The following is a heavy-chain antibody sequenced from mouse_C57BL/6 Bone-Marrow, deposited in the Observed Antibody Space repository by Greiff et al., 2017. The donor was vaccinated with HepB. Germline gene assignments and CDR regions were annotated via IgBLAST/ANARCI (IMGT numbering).Heavy chain of an antibody. CDR3: AVYYDYYFDY. CDR2: IHPNSGST. CDR1: GYTFTSYW. D-gene: IGHD2-4*01. J-gene: IGHJ2*01. Sequence: QVQLKQPGAELVKPGASVKLSCKASGYTFTSYWMHWVKQRPGQGLEWIGMIHPNSGSTNYNEKFKSKATLTVDKSSSTAYMQLSSLTSEDSAVYYCAVYYDYYFDYWGQGTTLTVSS. V-gene: IGHV1-64*01.